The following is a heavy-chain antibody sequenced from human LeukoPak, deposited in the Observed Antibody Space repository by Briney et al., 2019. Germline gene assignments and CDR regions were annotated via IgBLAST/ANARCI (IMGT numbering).Heavy chain of an antibody. J-gene: IGHJ6*02. D-gene: IGHD3-3*01. CDR3: ARDRIDYYDFWSGPIRHYYYYGMDV. V-gene: IGHV1-8*01. CDR1: GYTFTSYD. CDR2: MNPNSGNT. Sequence: EASVKVSCKASGYTFTSYDINWVRQAAGQGLEWMGWMNPNSGNTGYAQKFQGRVTMTRNTSISTAYMELSSLRSEDTAVYYCARDRIDYYDFWSGPIRHYYYYGMDVWGQGTTVTVSS.